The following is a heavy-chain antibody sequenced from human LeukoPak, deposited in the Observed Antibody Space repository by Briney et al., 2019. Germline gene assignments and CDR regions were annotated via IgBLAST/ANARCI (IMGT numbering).Heavy chain of an antibody. CDR1: GYTFTGFY. CDR2: INPNSGGT. V-gene: IGHV1-2*02. CDR3: AREEVSVISDTCCSGLGY. D-gene: IGHD3-10*01. J-gene: IGHJ4*02. Sequence: ASVKVSCKASGYTFTGFYIHWVRQAPGQGLEWMGWINPNSGGTNYAQKLQGRVTMTRDTSINTAYMELGSLRSDDTAVYYCAREEVSVISDTCCSGLGYWGQGTLVTASS.